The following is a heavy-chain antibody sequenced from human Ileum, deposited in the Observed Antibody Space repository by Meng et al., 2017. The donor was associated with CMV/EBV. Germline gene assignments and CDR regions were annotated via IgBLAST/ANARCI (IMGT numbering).Heavy chain of an antibody. J-gene: IGHJ4*01. Sequence: SETLSLTCTVSGGSISNSPYYWGWIRQPPGKGLEWIGSLYYSGITYYNPSLKSRVSISVDTSKNQFSLKLSSVTAADTAIYYCARHDRRSSWHFFAYWGHGNPVTGYS. D-gene: IGHD6-13*01. CDR1: GGSISNSPYY. V-gene: IGHV4-39*01. CDR2: LYYSGIT. CDR3: ARHDRRSSWHFFAY.